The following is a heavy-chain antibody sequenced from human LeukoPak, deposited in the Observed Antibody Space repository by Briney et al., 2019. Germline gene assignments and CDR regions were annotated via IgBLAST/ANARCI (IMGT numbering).Heavy chain of an antibody. D-gene: IGHD3-16*01. J-gene: IGHJ5*02. CDR3: AVYDYVWGTYYNWFDP. V-gene: IGHV4-34*01. Sequence: PSETLSLTCAVYGGSFSGYYWSWIRQPPGKGLEWIGEINHSGSTNYNPSLKSRVTISVDTSKNQFSLKLSSVAAADTAVYYCAVYDYVWGTYYNWFDPWGQGTLVTVSS. CDR2: INHSGST. CDR1: GGSFSGYY.